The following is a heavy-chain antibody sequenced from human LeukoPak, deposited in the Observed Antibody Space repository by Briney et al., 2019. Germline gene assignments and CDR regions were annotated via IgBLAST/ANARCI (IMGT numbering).Heavy chain of an antibody. Sequence: SETLSLTCAVYGGSFSGYYWSWIRQPPGKGLEWIGEINHSGSTNYNPPLKSRVTISVDTSKNQFSLKLSSVTAADTAVYYCARGRRGGAGYWGQGTLVTVSS. V-gene: IGHV4-34*01. J-gene: IGHJ4*02. CDR1: GGSFSGYY. D-gene: IGHD1-14*01. CDR2: INHSGST. CDR3: ARGRRGGAGY.